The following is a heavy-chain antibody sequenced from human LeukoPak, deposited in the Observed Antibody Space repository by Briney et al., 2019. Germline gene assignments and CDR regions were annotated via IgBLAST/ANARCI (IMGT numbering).Heavy chain of an antibody. J-gene: IGHJ3*02. Sequence: GASVKVSCKASGYTFTGYYMHWVRQAPGQGLEWMGWINPNSGGTNYAQKFQGRVTMTRDTSISTAYMELSRLRSDDTAVYYCARDFPNWGWLAFDIWGQGTMVTVSS. CDR1: GYTFTGYY. CDR3: ARDFPNWGWLAFDI. CDR2: INPNSGGT. D-gene: IGHD7-27*01. V-gene: IGHV1-2*02.